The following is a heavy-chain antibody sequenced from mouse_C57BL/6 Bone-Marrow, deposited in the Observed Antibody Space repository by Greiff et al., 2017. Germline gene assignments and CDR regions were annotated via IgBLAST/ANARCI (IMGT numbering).Heavy chain of an antibody. D-gene: IGHD1-1*01. Sequence: QVQLQQPGAGLVKPGASVKLSCKASGYTFTSYWMHWVQQGPGQGLEWIGIIHPNSGSTNYNETFKSKATLTVDKSSSTAYMQLSSLTSEDSAVYYCARLLLDYWGQGTTLTVSS. CDR2: IHPNSGST. V-gene: IGHV1-64*01. CDR1: GYTFTSYW. CDR3: ARLLLDY. J-gene: IGHJ2*01.